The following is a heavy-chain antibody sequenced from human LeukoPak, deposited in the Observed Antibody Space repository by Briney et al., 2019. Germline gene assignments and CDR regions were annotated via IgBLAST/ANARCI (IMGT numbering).Heavy chain of an antibody. CDR1: GYTFTSYG. V-gene: IGHV1-18*01. D-gene: IGHD3-22*01. J-gene: IGHJ3*02. CDR3: ARAFSIGDAFDI. CDR2: ISAYNGNT. Sequence: ASVKVSCKASGYTFTSYGISWVRQAPGQGLEWMGWISAYNGNTNYAQKVQGRVTMTTDTSTSTAYMELRSLRSDDTAVYYCARAFSIGDAFDIWGQGTMVTVSS.